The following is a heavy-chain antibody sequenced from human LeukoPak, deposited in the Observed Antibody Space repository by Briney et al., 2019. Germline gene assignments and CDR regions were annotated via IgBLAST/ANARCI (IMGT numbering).Heavy chain of an antibody. D-gene: IGHD3-22*01. J-gene: IGHJ5*02. CDR3: ARFRFGYYDNSAPP. CDR2: INSDGSST. V-gene: IGHV3-74*01. CDR1: GFIFSRYW. Sequence: GGSLRLSCAASGFIFSRYWMHWVRQDPGKGLVWVSGINSDGSSTNYADSVKGRFTISRDNAKNTLYLQMNSLRAEDTAVYYCARFRFGYYDNSAPPWGQGTLVTVSS.